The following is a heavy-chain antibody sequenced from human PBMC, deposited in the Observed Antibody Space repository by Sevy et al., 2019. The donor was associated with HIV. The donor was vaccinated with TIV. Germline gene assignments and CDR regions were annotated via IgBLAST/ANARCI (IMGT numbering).Heavy chain of an antibody. V-gene: IGHV3-53*01. J-gene: IGHJ4*02. CDR1: GFSVSSYY. CDR2: KESGGQT. CDR3: ARMTSTWSIDS. Sequence: GVSLRLSCAASGFSVSSYYMGWVRQAPGKGLEWVSTKESGGQTYYADSVRGRFAIARDESANNLFLQLNNLRAEDTGVYYCARMTSTWSIDSWGQGTLVTVSS.